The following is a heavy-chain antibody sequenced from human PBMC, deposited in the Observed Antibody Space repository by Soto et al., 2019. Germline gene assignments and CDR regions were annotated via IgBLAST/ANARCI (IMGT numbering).Heavy chain of an antibody. V-gene: IGHV3-48*03. D-gene: IGHD6-13*01. CDR1: GFTFSSYE. CDR2: ISSSGSTI. Sequence: LRLSCAASGFTFSSYEMNWVRQAPGKGLEWVSYISSSGSTIYYADSVKGRFTISRDNAKNSLYLQMNSLRAEDTAVYYCARGVSSSWYLNWFDPWGQGTLVTVSS. J-gene: IGHJ5*02. CDR3: ARGVSSSWYLNWFDP.